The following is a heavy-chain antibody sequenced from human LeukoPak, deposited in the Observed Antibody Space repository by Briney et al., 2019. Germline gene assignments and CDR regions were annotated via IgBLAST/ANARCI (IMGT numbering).Heavy chain of an antibody. J-gene: IGHJ4*02. D-gene: IGHD3-10*01. V-gene: IGHV3-33*05. CDR3: AREMGSVYFDY. CDR1: GFRFSSYG. Sequence: GRSLRLSCTASGFRFSSYGIHWVRQTPGKGLEWVALVSYDGSNKDYADSVKGRFTISRDDSMNTVYLQINSLRAEDTAVYYCAREMGSVYFDYWGQGTLVTVSS. CDR2: VSYDGSNK.